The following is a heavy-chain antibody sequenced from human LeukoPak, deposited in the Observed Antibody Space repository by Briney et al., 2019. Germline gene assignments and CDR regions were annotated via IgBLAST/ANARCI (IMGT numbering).Heavy chain of an antibody. J-gene: IGHJ5*02. CDR1: GFTFSNYA. CDR2: ISGTGGST. Sequence: GGSLRLSCAASGFTFSNYAMSWVRQAPGKGLQWVSVISGTGGSTYYADSVKGRFTISRDNSKNTLYLQMNNLRAEDTAVYYCAKGIAAAWDNWFDPWGQGTLVTVSS. CDR3: AKGIAAAWDNWFDP. D-gene: IGHD6-13*01. V-gene: IGHV3-23*01.